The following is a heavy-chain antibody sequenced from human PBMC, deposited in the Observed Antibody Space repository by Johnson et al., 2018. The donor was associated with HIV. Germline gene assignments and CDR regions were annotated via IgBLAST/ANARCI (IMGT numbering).Heavy chain of an antibody. Sequence: VQLVESGGGVVRPGGSLRLSCEASGFTLDDYGMTWVRQAPGKGLEWVSGVNWNGDSTGYADSVKGRFTISRDNAKNSLYLQMNSLRAEDTALYYCAREVSYSGNYLAGDAFDIWGQGTMVTVSS. D-gene: IGHD1-26*01. CDR2: VNWNGDST. J-gene: IGHJ3*02. CDR1: GFTLDDYG. CDR3: AREVSYSGNYLAGDAFDI. V-gene: IGHV3-20*04.